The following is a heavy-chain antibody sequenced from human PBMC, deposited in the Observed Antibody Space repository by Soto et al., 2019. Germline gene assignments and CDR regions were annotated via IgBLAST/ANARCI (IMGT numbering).Heavy chain of an antibody. V-gene: IGHV3-33*01. CDR2: IWYDASNK. D-gene: IGHD2-2*01. J-gene: IGHJ6*02. Sequence: GGSLQLPCVASGFTCSSYGMHWGRQAPRSGLEWGAVIWYDASNKYYSYSVKGRFTISRENSKNTLYLQMNSLRAEDTAVYYCARDLVVPPKNYYYYGMDVWRQGTTVTVSS. CDR3: ARDLVVPPKNYYYYGMDV. CDR1: GFTCSSYG.